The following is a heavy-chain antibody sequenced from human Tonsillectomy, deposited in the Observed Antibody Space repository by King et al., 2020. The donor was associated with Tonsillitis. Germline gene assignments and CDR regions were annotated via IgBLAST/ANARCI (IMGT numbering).Heavy chain of an antibody. CDR1: GFTFDAYA. CDR3: AKGGMTTVTFGRYFDV. J-gene: IGHJ2*01. CDR2: VSWNSGNI. V-gene: IGHV3-9*01. D-gene: IGHD4-17*01. Sequence: VQLVESGGDLVQPGRSLRLSCAASGFTFDAYAMHWVRHAPGKGLEWVSGVSWNSGNIGYADSVKGRFTISRDNAKSSLYLQMNSLRAEDTALYYCAKGGMTTVTFGRYFDVWGRGTLVTVSS.